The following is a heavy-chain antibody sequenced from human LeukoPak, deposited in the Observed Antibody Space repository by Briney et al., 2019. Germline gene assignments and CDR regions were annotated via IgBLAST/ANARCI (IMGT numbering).Heavy chain of an antibody. CDR3: AGVVPAATTGEFDP. CDR1: GFTFSSYG. J-gene: IGHJ5*02. D-gene: IGHD2-2*01. CDR2: ISYDGSNK. V-gene: IGHV3-30*03. Sequence: GRSLRLSCAASGFTFSSYGMHWVRQAPGKGLEWVAVISYDGSNKYYADSVKGRFTISRDNSKNTLYQQMNSLRAEDTAVYYCAGVVPAATTGEFDPWGQGTLVTVSS.